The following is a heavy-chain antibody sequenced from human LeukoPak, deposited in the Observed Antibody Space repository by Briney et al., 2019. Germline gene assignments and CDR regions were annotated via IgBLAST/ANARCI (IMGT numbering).Heavy chain of an antibody. CDR3: ARLSSRRFPPTYSFDRRNYFDY. D-gene: IGHD3-22*01. J-gene: IGHJ4*02. CDR1: GGSFSNYY. CDR2: INHSGST. Sequence: SETLSLTCAVYGGSFSNYYWSWIRQPPGEGLEWIGEINHSGSTSYNPSLKSRVTMSVATSKNQFSLKLSSVTAAVTAVYYCARLSSRRFPPTYSFDRRNYFDYWGQGTLVTVSS. V-gene: IGHV4-34*01.